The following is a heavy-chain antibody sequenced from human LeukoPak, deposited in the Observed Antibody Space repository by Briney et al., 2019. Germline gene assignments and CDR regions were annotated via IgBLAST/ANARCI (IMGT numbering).Heavy chain of an antibody. V-gene: IGHV3-23*01. CDR2: VSGSGDST. CDR1: GFTFSNSA. J-gene: IGHJ4*02. D-gene: IGHD2/OR15-2a*01. CDR3: AKNFHRLQRYYSDY. Sequence: PGGSLRLSCAASGFTFSNSAMSWVRQAPGKGLEWVSAVSGSGDSTYYADSVKGRFTISRDNSKSTLSLQMNSLTVEDTAVYSCAKNFHRLQRYYSDYWGQGTLVTVSS.